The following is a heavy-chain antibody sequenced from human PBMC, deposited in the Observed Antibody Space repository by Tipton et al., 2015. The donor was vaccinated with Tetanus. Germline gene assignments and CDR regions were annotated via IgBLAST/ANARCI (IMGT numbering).Heavy chain of an antibody. CDR3: SRVFVGVYAFDI. CDR2: IYHSGSS. V-gene: IGHV4-4*02. CDR1: GGSISSSNW. J-gene: IGHJ3*02. D-gene: IGHD1-26*01. Sequence: TLSLTCAVSGGSISSSNWWSWVRQPPGKGLEWSGEIYHSGSSNYNPSLKSRVTISVDKSKNQFSLQLSSVTAADTAVYYCSRVFVGVYAFDIWGQGPMVPVSS.